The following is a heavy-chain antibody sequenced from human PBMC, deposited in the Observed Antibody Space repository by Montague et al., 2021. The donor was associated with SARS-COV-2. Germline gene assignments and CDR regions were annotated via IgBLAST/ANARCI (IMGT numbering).Heavy chain of an antibody. D-gene: IGHD6-13*01. CDR3: ASSSYSSRWYYFDY. CDR1: GVSLSSSSFY. CDR2: IYYSGST. J-gene: IGHJ4*02. Sequence: SETLSLTCTVSGVSLSSSSFYWGWIRQPPGEGLEWIGSIYYSGSTYYNPSLKSRVSISVDTSEKQLSLRLSSVTAADTAVYYCASSSYSSRWYYFDYWGQGTLVAVSS. V-gene: IGHV4-39*01.